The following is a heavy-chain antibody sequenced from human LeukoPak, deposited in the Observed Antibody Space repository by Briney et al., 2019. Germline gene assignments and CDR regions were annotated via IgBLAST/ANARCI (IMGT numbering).Heavy chain of an antibody. D-gene: IGHD3-10*01. J-gene: IGHJ4*02. CDR2: IIPIFGTA. CDR1: GYTFTSYG. V-gene: IGHV1-69*13. CDR3: ARGSPGGVDY. Sequence: GASVKVSCKASGYTFTSYGISWVRQAPGQGLEWMGGIIPIFGTANYAQKFQGRVTITADESTSTAYMELSSLRSEDTAVYYCARGSPGGVDYWGQGTLVTVSS.